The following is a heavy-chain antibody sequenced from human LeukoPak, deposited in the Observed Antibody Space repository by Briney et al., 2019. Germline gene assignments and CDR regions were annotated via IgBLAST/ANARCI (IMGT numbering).Heavy chain of an antibody. CDR1: GGSISSYY. CDR3: ARDSVRGFVVVTANAFDI. CDR2: INHSGST. Sequence: SETLSLTCTVSGGSISSYYWSWIRQPPGKGLEWIGEINHSGSTNYNPSLKSRVTISVDASKNQFSLKLSSVTAADTAVYYCARDSVRGFVVVTANAFDIWGQGTMVTVSS. D-gene: IGHD2-21*02. J-gene: IGHJ3*02. V-gene: IGHV4-34*01.